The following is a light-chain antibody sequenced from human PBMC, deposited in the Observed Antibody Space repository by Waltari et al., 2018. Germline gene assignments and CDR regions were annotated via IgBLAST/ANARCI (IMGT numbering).Light chain of an antibody. CDR1: QRITTW. Sequence: DIQMTQSPSTLSASVGDRVAITCRASQRITTWLAWYQQKPGMAPKLLISGVSTLESGVPSRFRGSGSGAEFTLTISSLQPDDFATYYCQYYNNYELTFGGGTKVEIK. CDR3: QYYNNYELT. J-gene: IGKJ4*01. V-gene: IGKV1-5*03. CDR2: GVS.